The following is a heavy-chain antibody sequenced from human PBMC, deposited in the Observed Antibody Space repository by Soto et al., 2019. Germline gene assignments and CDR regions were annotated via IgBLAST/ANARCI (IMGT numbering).Heavy chain of an antibody. CDR1: GFAFRSYN. CDR3: ASATVVAGTFDF. D-gene: IGHD2-15*01. Sequence: GGSLTLSCAGSGFAFRSYNMNWVRQAPGKGLEWVASISSGSSNIYYADSVKGRFTISRDNAKNSLYLQVDSLRAEDSAVYYCASATVVAGTFDFWGQGTLLTVSS. J-gene: IGHJ4*02. V-gene: IGHV3-21*01. CDR2: ISSGSSNI.